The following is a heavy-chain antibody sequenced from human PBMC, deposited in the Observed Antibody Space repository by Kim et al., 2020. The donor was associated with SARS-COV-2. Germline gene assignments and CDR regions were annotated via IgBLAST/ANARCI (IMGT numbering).Heavy chain of an antibody. J-gene: IGHJ6*02. D-gene: IGHD5-12*01. CDR3: ARTRVEMATIVVYYYGMDV. CDR1: GFSLSTSGMC. Sequence: SGPTLVNPTQTLTLTCTFSGFSLSTSGMCVSWIRQPPGNALEWLALIDWDDDKYYSTSLKTRLTISKDTSKNQVVLTMTNMDPVDTATYYCARTRVEMATIVVYYYGMDVWGQGTTVTVSS. V-gene: IGHV2-70*01. CDR2: IDWDDDK.